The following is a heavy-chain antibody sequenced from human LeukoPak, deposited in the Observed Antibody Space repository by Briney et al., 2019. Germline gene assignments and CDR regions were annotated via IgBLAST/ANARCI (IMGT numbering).Heavy chain of an antibody. CDR3: ARILPEREFDY. CDR2: MNPNSGNT. V-gene: IGHV1-8*03. Sequence: ASVKVSCKASGYTFTGYYMHWVRQATGQGLEWMGWMNPNSGNTGYVQKFQGRVTITRNTSISTAYMELSSLRSEDTAVYYCARILPEREFDYWGQGTLVTVSS. D-gene: IGHD1-14*01. CDR1: GYTFTGYY. J-gene: IGHJ4*02.